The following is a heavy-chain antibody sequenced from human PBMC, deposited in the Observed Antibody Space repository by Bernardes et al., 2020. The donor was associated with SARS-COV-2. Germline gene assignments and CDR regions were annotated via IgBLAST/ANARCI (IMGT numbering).Heavy chain of an antibody. J-gene: IGHJ6*02. D-gene: IGHD3-3*01. CDR2: IYHSGST. CDR3: ARGSGYPYYYYYGMDV. CDR1: GGSISSSNW. Sequence: SETLSLTCAVSGGSISSSNWWSWVRQPPGKGLEWIGEIYHSGSTNYNPSLKSRVTISVDKSKNQFSLKLSSVTAADTAVYYCARGSGYPYYYYYGMDVWGQGTTVTVSS. V-gene: IGHV4-4*02.